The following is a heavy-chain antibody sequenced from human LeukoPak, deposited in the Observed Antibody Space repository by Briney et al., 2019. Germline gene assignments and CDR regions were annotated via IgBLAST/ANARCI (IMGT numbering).Heavy chain of an antibody. CDR1: GFTFSSYE. J-gene: IGHJ4*02. D-gene: IGHD1-1*01. V-gene: IGHV3-48*03. CDR3: AREGNRWNDVDY. Sequence: PGGSLRLSCAASGFTFSSYEMNWVRQAPGKGLEWVSYISSSGSTIYYADSVKGRFTISRDNAENSLYLQMSSLRAEDTAVYYCAREGNRWNDVDYWGQGTLVTVSS. CDR2: ISSSGSTI.